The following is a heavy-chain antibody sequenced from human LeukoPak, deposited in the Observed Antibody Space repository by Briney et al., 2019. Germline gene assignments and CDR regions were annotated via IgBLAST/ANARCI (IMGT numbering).Heavy chain of an antibody. V-gene: IGHV3-73*01. D-gene: IGHD3-22*01. CDR1: GFTFSGSA. Sequence: GGSLKLSCATPGFTFSGSAIHWVRQASGKGLEWVGRIRSKANSYATTDAASVKGRFTISRDDSKNTAYLQMSSLKTEDTAVYYCTRPSYDSSVSGVVYWGQGTLVTVSS. CDR3: TRPSYDSSVSGVVY. J-gene: IGHJ4*02. CDR2: IRSKANSYAT.